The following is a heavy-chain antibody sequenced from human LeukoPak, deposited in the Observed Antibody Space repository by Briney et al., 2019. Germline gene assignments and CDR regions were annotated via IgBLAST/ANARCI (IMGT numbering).Heavy chain of an antibody. CDR1: GFTVSSNY. J-gene: IGHJ4*02. Sequence: GGSLRLSCAASGFTVSSNYMSWVRQAPGKGVEWVSVIYRGGSTYYSDSVKGRFTISRDNSKNTLYPQMNSLRAEDTAVYYCARAAVGYDSSGYFPFDYWGQGTLVTVSS. D-gene: IGHD3-22*01. V-gene: IGHV3-66*02. CDR2: IYRGGST. CDR3: ARAAVGYDSSGYFPFDY.